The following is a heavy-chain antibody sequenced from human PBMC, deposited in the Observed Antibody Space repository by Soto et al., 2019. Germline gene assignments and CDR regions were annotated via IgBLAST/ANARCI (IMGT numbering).Heavy chain of an antibody. Sequence: GGSLRLSCADSGFTFSRYGMHWVRQAPGKGLEWVALISRDGSNTYYAGSVKGRFTISRDNAKNTLYLQMNSLRPEDTAVYFCAKEIFTATTTYGFDQWGQGTLVTVSS. CDR2: ISRDGSNT. V-gene: IGHV3-30*18. CDR1: GFTFSRYG. D-gene: IGHD1-7*01. J-gene: IGHJ4*02. CDR3: AKEIFTATTTYGFDQ.